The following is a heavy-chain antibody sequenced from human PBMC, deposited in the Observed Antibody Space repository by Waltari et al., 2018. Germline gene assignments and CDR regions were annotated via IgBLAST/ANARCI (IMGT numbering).Heavy chain of an antibody. CDR1: GGSFSGYY. Sequence: QVQLQQWGAGLLKPSETLSLTCAVYGGSFSGYYWSWIRQPPGKGLEWSGEINHSGSTNYNPSLNSRVTISVDTSKNQFSLKLSSVTAADTAVYYCARGHVAVATIDYWGQGTLVTVSS. J-gene: IGHJ4*02. V-gene: IGHV4-34*01. CDR3: ARGHVAVATIDY. D-gene: IGHD6-19*01. CDR2: INHSGST.